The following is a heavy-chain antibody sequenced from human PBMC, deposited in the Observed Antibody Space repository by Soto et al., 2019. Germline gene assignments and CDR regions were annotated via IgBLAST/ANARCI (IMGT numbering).Heavy chain of an antibody. CDR2: IYPDDSET. V-gene: IGHV5-51*01. CDR3: ARHTTYYDSSGYSYYYYGMDV. D-gene: IGHD3-22*01. Sequence: PGESLKISCKGSGYSFLNYWIGWVRQMPGKDLEWIGIIYPDDSETRYSPSFQGQVTISADKSISTAYLQWSSLKASDTAMYYCARHTTYYDSSGYSYYYYGMDVWGQGTTVTVSS. J-gene: IGHJ6*02. CDR1: GYSFLNYW.